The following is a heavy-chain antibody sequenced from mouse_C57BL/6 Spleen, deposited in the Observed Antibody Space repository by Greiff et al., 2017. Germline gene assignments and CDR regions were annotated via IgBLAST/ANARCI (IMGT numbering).Heavy chain of an antibody. D-gene: IGHD2-5*01. CDR2: ISNGGGST. CDR3: ARGSMGYSKGYYAMGY. CDR1: GFTFSDYY. J-gene: IGHJ4*01. Sequence: DVHLVESGGGLVQPGGSLKLSCAASGFTFSDYYMYWVRQTPEKRLEWVAYISNGGGSTYYPDTVKGRFTISRDNAKNTLYLQMSRLKSEDTAMYYCARGSMGYSKGYYAMGYWGQGTSVTVSS. V-gene: IGHV5-12*01.